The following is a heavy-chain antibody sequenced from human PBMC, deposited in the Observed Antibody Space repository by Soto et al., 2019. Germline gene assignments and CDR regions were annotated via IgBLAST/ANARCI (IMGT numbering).Heavy chain of an antibody. CDR1: GGSISSSSYY. J-gene: IGHJ4*02. CDR3: ARRRITIFGVVIGFWDY. V-gene: IGHV4-39*01. D-gene: IGHD3-3*01. Sequence: QLQLQESGPGLVKPSETLSLTCTVSGGSISSSSYYWGWIRQPPGKGLEWIGSIYYSGSTYYNPSLKSRVTISVDTSKNQFSLKLSSVTAADTAVYYCARRRITIFGVVIGFWDYWGQGTLVTVSS. CDR2: IYYSGST.